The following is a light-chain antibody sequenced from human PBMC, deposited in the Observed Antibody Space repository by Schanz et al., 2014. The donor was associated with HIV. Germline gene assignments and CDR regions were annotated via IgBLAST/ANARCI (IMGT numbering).Light chain of an antibody. CDR1: PSDLGNYDR. CDR2: EVD. V-gene: IGLV2-18*02. CDR3: NSYTRSGTHV. Sequence: QSVLTQPPSVSGSPGQSVIISCTGTPSDLGNYDRLPRHHHPPGSAPKLLIFEVDIRPSGVPDRFSGSKSGNTASLTISGLRPEDEADYYCNSYTRSGTHVFGPGTKLTVL. J-gene: IGLJ1*01.